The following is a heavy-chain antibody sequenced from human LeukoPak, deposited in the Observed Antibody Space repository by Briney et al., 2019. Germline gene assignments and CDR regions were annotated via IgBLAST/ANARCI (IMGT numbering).Heavy chain of an antibody. D-gene: IGHD1-26*01. V-gene: IGHV3-30-3*02. Sequence: GRSLRLSCAASGFTFSSYAMHWVRQAPGKGLEWVAVISYDGSNKHYADSVKGRFTISRDNSKNTLYLQMNSLRAEDTAVYYCAKRSGSYGYYYYMDVWGKGTTVTVTS. CDR3: AKRSGSYGYYYYMDV. CDR2: ISYDGSNK. J-gene: IGHJ6*03. CDR1: GFTFSSYA.